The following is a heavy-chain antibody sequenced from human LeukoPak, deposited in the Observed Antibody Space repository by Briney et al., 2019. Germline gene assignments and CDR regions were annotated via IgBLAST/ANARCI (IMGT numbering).Heavy chain of an antibody. CDR2: ISGSGDST. CDR1: GFRFSDHH. J-gene: IGHJ6*02. D-gene: IGHD1-1*01. V-gene: IGHV3-23*01. CDR3: ARRGTGHGMDV. Sequence: GGSLRLSCAASGFRFSDHHMEWVRQAPGKGLEWVSAISGSGDSTYYADSVKGRFTISRDNSKNTLYLHMNSLRAEDTAVYYCARRGTGHGMDVWGQGTRSSSP.